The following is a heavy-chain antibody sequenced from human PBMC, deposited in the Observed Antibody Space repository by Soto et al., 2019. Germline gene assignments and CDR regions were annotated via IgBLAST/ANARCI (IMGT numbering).Heavy chain of an antibody. CDR1: GFTFSSYA. Sequence: PGGSLRLSCAASGFTFSSYAMNWVRQAPGKGLEWVSVITGSGDSTYYADSVKGRFTISRDNSKNTLYLHMNSLRAEDTAVYYCARDVRKYDNYWYFDLWGRGTLVTVSS. V-gene: IGHV3-23*01. J-gene: IGHJ2*01. CDR3: ARDVRKYDNYWYFDL. CDR2: ITGSGDST. D-gene: IGHD3-9*01.